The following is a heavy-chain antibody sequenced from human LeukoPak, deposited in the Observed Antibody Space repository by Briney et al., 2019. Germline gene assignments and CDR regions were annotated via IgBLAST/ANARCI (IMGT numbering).Heavy chain of an antibody. Sequence: ASVKVSCKASGYTFTGYYMHWVRQAPGQGLEWMGWINPNSGGTNYAQKFQARVTMTRDTTAYMELNRLRSDDTAVYYCARGKHFDSNGYYEAFYFDYWGQGTLVTVSS. J-gene: IGHJ4*02. CDR1: GYTFTGYY. V-gene: IGHV1-2*02. CDR3: ARGKHFDSNGYYEAFYFDY. D-gene: IGHD3-22*01. CDR2: INPNSGGT.